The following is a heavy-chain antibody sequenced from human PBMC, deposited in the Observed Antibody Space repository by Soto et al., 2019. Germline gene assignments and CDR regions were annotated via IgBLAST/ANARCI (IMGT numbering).Heavy chain of an antibody. Sequence: PSETLSLTCTVSGGSIRSYYWTWIRQPPGKGLEWIGYIYYSGSTNYNPSLKSRVTISIDTSKNQFSLKLTSLTATDTAVYYCARGGPSSKWLDPWGQGTLVTVSS. CDR3: ARGGPSSKWLDP. CDR2: IYYSGST. CDR1: GGSIRSYY. V-gene: IGHV4-59*01. J-gene: IGHJ5*02.